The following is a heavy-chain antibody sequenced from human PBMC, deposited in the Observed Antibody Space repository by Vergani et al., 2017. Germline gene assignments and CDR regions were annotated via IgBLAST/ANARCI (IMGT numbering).Heavy chain of an antibody. CDR1: GFTFGDYA. J-gene: IGHJ3*02. CDR2: IRSKAYGGTT. D-gene: IGHD3-22*01. CDR3: ARDVGVSSGYYEAGAFDI. V-gene: IGHV3-49*03. Sequence: EVQLVESGGGLVQPGRSLRLSCTASGFTFGDYAMSWFRQAPGKGLEWVGFIRSKAYGGTTEYAASVKGRFTISRDDSKSIAYLQMNSLKTEDTAVYYCARDVGVSSGYYEAGAFDIWGQGTMVTVSS.